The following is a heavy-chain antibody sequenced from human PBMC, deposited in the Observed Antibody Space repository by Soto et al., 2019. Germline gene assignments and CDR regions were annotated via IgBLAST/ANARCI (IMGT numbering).Heavy chain of an antibody. CDR1: GFTFSSYS. J-gene: IGHJ5*02. V-gene: IGHV3-21*01. CDR2: ISSSSSYI. D-gene: IGHD1-1*01. Sequence: GGSLRLSCAASGFTFSSYSMNWVRQAPGKGLEWVSSISSSSSYIYYADSVKGRFTISRDNAKNSPYLQMNSLRAEDTAVYYCARKQLERRFLNWFDPWGQGTLVTVSS. CDR3: ARKQLERRFLNWFDP.